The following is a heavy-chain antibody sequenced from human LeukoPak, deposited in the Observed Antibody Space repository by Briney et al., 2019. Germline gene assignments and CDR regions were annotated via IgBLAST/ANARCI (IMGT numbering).Heavy chain of an antibody. V-gene: IGHV3-53*01. Sequence: GGSLRLSCAVSGFTVSSNYMSWVRQAPGKGLEWVSVIYSGDSTDYADSVKGRFSISRDNSKNTLYLQMNSLRAEDTAVYYCARRAPRQPGDYWGQGTLVTVSS. D-gene: IGHD6-13*01. J-gene: IGHJ4*02. CDR1: GFTVSSNY. CDR3: ARRAPRQPGDY. CDR2: IYSGDST.